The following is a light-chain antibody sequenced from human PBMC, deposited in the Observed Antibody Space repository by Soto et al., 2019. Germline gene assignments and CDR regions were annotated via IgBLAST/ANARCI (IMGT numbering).Light chain of an antibody. CDR1: HSISTY. Sequence: EIVLTQSPATLSLSPGGRATLSCRPSHSISTYLAWYQEKPGQAPRLLIYDASNRATGIPPRFSGSGSGTDFTLTISSLEPEDFAVYYCQQRSSWPPPTFGGGTKVDIK. J-gene: IGKJ4*01. CDR3: QQRSSWPPPT. V-gene: IGKV3-11*01. CDR2: DAS.